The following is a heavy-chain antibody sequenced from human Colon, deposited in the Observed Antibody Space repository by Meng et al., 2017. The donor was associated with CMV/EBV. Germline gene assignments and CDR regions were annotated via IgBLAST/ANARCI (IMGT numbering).Heavy chain of an antibody. CDR1: GGSVSSSDYY. D-gene: IGHD3-16*01. Sequence: SETLSLTCTVSGGSVSSSDYYWSWNRQPPGKGLEWIGYIYYSGSTNYHPSLKSRVTISVDTSKNQFTLKLSSVAAADTAVYYFAREVWGSLCYFDYWGQGTLVTVSS. CDR3: AREVWGSLCYFDY. J-gene: IGHJ4*02. CDR2: IYYSGST. V-gene: IGHV4-61*08.